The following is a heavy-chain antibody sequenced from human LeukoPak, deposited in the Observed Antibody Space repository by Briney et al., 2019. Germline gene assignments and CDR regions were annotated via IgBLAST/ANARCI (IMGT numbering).Heavy chain of an antibody. J-gene: IGHJ4*02. V-gene: IGHV1-2*02. D-gene: IGHD3-22*01. CDR1: GYTFTGYY. CDR3: AREYYYDSSGYLVY. CDR2: INPNSGGT. Sequence: ALVKVSCKASGYTFTGYYMHWVRQAPGQGLEWMGWINPNSGGTNYAQKFQGRVTMTRDTSISTAYMELSRLRSDDTAVYYCAREYYYDSSGYLVYWGQGTLVTVSS.